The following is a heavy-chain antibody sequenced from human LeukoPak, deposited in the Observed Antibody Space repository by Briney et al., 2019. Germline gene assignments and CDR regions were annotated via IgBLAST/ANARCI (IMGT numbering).Heavy chain of an antibody. D-gene: IGHD5-24*01. V-gene: IGHV3-73*01. Sequence: GGSLRLSCAASGFTVSDSAIHWVRQASGKGLEWVGRIRSKANGYATEYVASVKGRFSISRDDSKSTAYLQMNSLKIEDTAVYYCVEMVYDYWGQGTLVTVSS. CDR1: GFTVSDSA. J-gene: IGHJ4*02. CDR3: VEMVYDY. CDR2: IRSKANGYAT.